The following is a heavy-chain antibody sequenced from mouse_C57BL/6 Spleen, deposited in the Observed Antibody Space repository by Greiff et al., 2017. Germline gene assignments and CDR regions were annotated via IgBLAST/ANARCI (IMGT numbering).Heavy chain of an antibody. Sequence: EVQLVESGGGLVQPKGSLKLSCAASGFSFNTYAMNWVRQAPGKGLEWVARIRSKSNNYATYYADSVKDRFTISRDDSESMLYLQMNNLKTEDTAMYYCVRRGNYVGYYAMDYWGQGTSVTVSS. J-gene: IGHJ4*01. CDR3: VRRGNYVGYYAMDY. V-gene: IGHV10-1*01. D-gene: IGHD2-1*01. CDR1: GFSFNTYA. CDR2: IRSKSNNYAT.